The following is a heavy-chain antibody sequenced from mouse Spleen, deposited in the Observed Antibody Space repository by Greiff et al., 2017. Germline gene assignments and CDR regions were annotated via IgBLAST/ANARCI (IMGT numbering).Heavy chain of an antibody. CDR3: ARHYGDYGELFAY. J-gene: IGHJ3*01. CDR1: GYSFTSYY. D-gene: IGHD2-13*01. CDR2: IYPGSGNT. V-gene: IGHV1-66*01. Sequence: VQLQQSGPELVKPGASVKISCKASGYSFTSYYIHWVKQRPGQGLEWIGWIYPGSGNTKYNEKFKGKATLTADTSSSTAYMQLSSLTSEDSAVYYCARHYGDYGELFAYWGQGTLVTVS.